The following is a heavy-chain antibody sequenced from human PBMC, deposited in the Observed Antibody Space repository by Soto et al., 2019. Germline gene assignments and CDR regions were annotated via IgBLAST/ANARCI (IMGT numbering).Heavy chain of an antibody. CDR2: ISSGSSFI. V-gene: IGHV3-21*01. D-gene: IGHD1-26*01. Sequence: EVLLVGSGGGPVKPGGSLRLSCTASGFRFSSYGMNWVRQAPGKGLEWASAISSGSSFIYYADSVKGRFTISRDNAKNSLYLQMNSLRADDPAIYYCTRVLLGGYYGSDFDFWGQGTQVTVSS. CDR1: GFRFSSYG. CDR3: TRVLLGGYYGSDFDF. J-gene: IGHJ4*02.